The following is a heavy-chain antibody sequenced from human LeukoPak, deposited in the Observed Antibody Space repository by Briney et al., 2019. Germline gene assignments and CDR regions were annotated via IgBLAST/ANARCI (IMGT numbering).Heavy chain of an antibody. CDR3: ARDYGDYSVFGY. D-gene: IGHD4-17*01. CDR2: ISSSGGST. CDR1: GFTLSSYA. Sequence: GGSLRLSCAASGFTLSSYAMSWVRQAPGKGLQWVSGISSSGGSTYYVDSVKGRFTISTDNSKNTLYLQMNSLRAEDTAVYYCARDYGDYSVFGYWGQGTLVTVSS. J-gene: IGHJ4*02. V-gene: IGHV3-23*01.